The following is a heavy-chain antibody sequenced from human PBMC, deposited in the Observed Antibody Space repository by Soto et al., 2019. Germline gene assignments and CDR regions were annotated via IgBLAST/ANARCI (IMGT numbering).Heavy chain of an antibody. CDR2: INHSGST. J-gene: IGHJ4*02. V-gene: IGHV4-34*01. CDR1: GGSFSGYY. CDR3: AERGDYYDSSGYTLNN. Sequence: SETLSLTCAVYGGSFSGYYWSWIRQPPGKGLEWIGEINHSGSTNYNPSLKSRVTISVDTSKNQFSLKLSSVTAADTAVYYCAERGDYYDSSGYTLNNWGQGTLVTVSS. D-gene: IGHD3-22*01.